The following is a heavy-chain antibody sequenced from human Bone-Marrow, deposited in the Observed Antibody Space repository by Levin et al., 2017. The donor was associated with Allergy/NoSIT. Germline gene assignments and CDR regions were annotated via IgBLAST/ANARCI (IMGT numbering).Heavy chain of an antibody. J-gene: IGHJ5*02. CDR1: GGSISSYY. D-gene: IGHD6-6*01. V-gene: IGHV4-59*01. CDR2: IYFSGTT. CDR3: AREIGQLGWFDP. Sequence: SETLSLTCTVSGGSISSYYWSWIRQPPGKGLEYIGFIYFSGTTNYSSSLTSRVTMSVDTSKNQFSLKLTSVTAADTAVYYCAREIGQLGWFDPWGQGTLVTVAS.